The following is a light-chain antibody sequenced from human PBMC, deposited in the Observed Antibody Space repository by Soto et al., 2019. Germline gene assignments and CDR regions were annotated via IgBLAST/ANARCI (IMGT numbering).Light chain of an antibody. V-gene: IGKV3-11*01. CDR3: QHRSHWPPRT. J-gene: IGKJ4*01. CDR1: QTVDSY. CDR2: DAS. Sequence: EIVLRRSPDTLSLSPGERATLSCRASQTVDSYLVWYQQKPGQAPRLLIYDASIRATGIPARFTGSGSGTDFTLTISSLEPEDFAVYYCQHRSHWPPRTFGGGTKVEI.